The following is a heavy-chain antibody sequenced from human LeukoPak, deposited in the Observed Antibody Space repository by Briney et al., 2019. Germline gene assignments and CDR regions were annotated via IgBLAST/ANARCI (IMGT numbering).Heavy chain of an antibody. Sequence: SETLSLTCTVSGGSISSYYWGWIRQPPGKGLEWIGYIYYSGSTNYNPSLKSRVTISVDTSKNQFSLKLSSVTAADTAVYYCAREGYSASYNWFDPWGQGTLVTVSS. V-gene: IGHV4-59*01. D-gene: IGHD1-26*01. CDR2: IYYSGST. J-gene: IGHJ5*02. CDR1: GGSISSYY. CDR3: AREGYSASYNWFDP.